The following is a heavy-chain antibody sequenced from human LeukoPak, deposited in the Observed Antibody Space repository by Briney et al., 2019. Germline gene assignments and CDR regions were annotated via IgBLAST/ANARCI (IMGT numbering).Heavy chain of an antibody. Sequence: SETLSLTCTVSGDSISSYSWSWIRQPPGKGLEWTGYIYYSGSTTYNPSLKSRVTISVDTSKNQFSLKLSSVTAADTAVYYCARVDPDSSSTLEVFDYWGQGTLVTVSS. V-gene: IGHV4-59*01. CDR2: IYYSGST. J-gene: IGHJ4*02. CDR1: GDSISSYS. D-gene: IGHD6-6*01. CDR3: ARVDPDSSSTLEVFDY.